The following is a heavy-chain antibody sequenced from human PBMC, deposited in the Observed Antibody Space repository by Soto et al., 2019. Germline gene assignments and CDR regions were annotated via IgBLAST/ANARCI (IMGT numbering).Heavy chain of an antibody. V-gene: IGHV1-2*04. D-gene: IGHD5-12*01. Sequence: VASVKVSCKASGYTFTGYYMHWVRQAPGQGLEWMGWINPNSGGTNYAQKFQGWVTMTRDTSISTAYMELSRLRSDDTAVYYCARDGPVATIYGGYYYYGMDVWGQGTTVTVSS. J-gene: IGHJ6*02. CDR1: GYTFTGYY. CDR3: ARDGPVATIYGGYYYYGMDV. CDR2: INPNSGGT.